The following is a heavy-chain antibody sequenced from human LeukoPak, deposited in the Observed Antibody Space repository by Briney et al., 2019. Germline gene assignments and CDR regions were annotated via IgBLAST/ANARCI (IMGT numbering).Heavy chain of an antibody. CDR2: IYNSGST. Sequence: SETLSLTCTVSGGSISSNNFYWGWIRQPPGKGLEWIGSIYNSGSTYYNPSLKSRVTISVDTSKNQFALKLSSVTAADTAAYYCARGSIVGATFGSGLTNFFDYWGQGILVTVSS. J-gene: IGHJ4*02. D-gene: IGHD1-26*01. V-gene: IGHV4-39*01. CDR3: ARGSIVGATFGSGLTNFFDY. CDR1: GGSISSNNFY.